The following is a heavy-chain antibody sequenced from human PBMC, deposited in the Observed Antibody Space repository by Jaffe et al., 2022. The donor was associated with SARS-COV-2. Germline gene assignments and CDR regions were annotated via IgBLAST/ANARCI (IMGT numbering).Heavy chain of an antibody. V-gene: IGHV3-64*07. D-gene: IGHD3-10*01. CDR1: GFTFSDFA. Sequence: EVQLVESGGGLVQPGGSLRLSCVTSGFTFSDFAMHWVRQAPGKGLEYVSAISSNGGSTYYADSVKGRFTISRDNSKNTLYLQMGSLRPDDMAVYYCLVKGYYPLWGQGTLVTVSS. CDR2: ISSNGGST. CDR3: LVKGYYPL. J-gene: IGHJ1*01.